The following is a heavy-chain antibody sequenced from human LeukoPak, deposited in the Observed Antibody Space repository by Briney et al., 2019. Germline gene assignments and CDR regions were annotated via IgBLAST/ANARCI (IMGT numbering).Heavy chain of an antibody. V-gene: IGHV1-18*01. Sequence: GASVKVSCKASGYTFTSYGISWVRQAPGQGLEWMGWISAYNGNTNYAQKLQGRVTMTTDTSTSTAYMELRSLRSDDTAVYYCARDRALAVVVPASNYSGQGTLVTVSS. CDR1: GYTFTSYG. D-gene: IGHD2-2*01. CDR3: ARDRALAVVVPASNY. CDR2: ISAYNGNT. J-gene: IGHJ4*02.